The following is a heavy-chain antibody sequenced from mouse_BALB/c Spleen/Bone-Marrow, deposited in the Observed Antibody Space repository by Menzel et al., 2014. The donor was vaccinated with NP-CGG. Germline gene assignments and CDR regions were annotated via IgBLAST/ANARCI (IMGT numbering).Heavy chain of an antibody. D-gene: IGHD2-10*02. CDR2: IYPGDGDI. J-gene: IGHJ2*01. Sequence: QVQLQQSGAELVRPGSSVKISCKASGYAFSSYWMNWVKQRPGQGLEWIGQIYPGDGDINYNGKFKGKATLTADKSSSTAYMQLSSLTSEDSAVYFCARQYGNYFDYWGQGTTLTVSS. V-gene: IGHV1-80*01. CDR1: GYAFSSYW. CDR3: ARQYGNYFDY.